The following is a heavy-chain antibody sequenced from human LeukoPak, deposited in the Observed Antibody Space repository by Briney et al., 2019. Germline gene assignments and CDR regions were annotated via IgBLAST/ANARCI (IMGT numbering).Heavy chain of an antibody. V-gene: IGHV1-2*06. CDR2: INPNSGGT. CDR3: ARGCSSTSCYTKDGMDV. Sequence: ASVTVSFTASGYTFTVYYMHWVRQAPGQGLEWMGRINPNSGGTNYAQKFQGRVTMTRDTSISTAYMELSRLRSDDTAVYYCARGCSSTSCYTKDGMDVWGQGTTVTVSS. J-gene: IGHJ6*02. CDR1: GYTFTVYY. D-gene: IGHD2-2*02.